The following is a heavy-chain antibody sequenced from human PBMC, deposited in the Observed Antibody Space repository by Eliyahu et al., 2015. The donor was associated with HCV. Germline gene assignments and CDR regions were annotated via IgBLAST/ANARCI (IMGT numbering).Heavy chain of an antibody. V-gene: IGHV4-61*02. CDR1: GGXISSGSYY. J-gene: IGHJ3*02. D-gene: IGHD3-3*01. Sequence: QVQLQESGPGLVKPSQTLSLTCTXXGGXISSGSYYWXWXRQPAGKGLEWIGRIYTSGSTNYNPSLKSRVTISVDTSKNQFSLKLSSVTAADTAVYYCARNFWSGLVDAFDIWGQGTTVTVSS. CDR2: IYTSGST. CDR3: ARNFWSGLVDAFDI.